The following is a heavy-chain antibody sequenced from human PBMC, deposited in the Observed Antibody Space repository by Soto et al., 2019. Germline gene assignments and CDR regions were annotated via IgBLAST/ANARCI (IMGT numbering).Heavy chain of an antibody. CDR2: IIPLFGTT. V-gene: IGHV1-69*06. J-gene: IGHJ6*02. CDR1: GGTFSSYG. D-gene: IGHD1-7*01. Sequence: QVQLVQSGAEVKKPGSSVKVSCKVSGGTFSSYGFSWVRQAPGQGLEWMGGIIPLFGTTTYAQKFQGRVTITEDKSTITAYMQESSLRFEDTAVYYCARQERKVTGTIHYFDGMDIWGQGTTVTVSS. CDR3: ARQERKVTGTIHYFDGMDI.